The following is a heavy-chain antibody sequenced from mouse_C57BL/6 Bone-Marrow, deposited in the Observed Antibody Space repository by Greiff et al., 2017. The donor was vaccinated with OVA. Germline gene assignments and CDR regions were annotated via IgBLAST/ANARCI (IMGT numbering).Heavy chain of an antibody. J-gene: IGHJ3*01. D-gene: IGHD1-1*01. Sequence: EVKLVESGGGLVKPGGSLKLSCAASGFTFSSYTMSWVRQTPEKRLEWVATISGGGGNTYYPDSVKGRFTISRDNAKNTLYLQMSTLRSEDTALYYCARHGHYGSSPFAYWGQGTLVTVSA. V-gene: IGHV5-9*01. CDR3: ARHGHYGSSPFAY. CDR1: GFTFSSYT. CDR2: ISGGGGNT.